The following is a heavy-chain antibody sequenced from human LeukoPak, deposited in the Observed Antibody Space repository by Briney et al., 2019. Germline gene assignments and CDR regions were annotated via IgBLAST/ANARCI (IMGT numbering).Heavy chain of an antibody. CDR3: ARGASGVYTVTTSWFDP. V-gene: IGHV1-2*02. CDR2: INPNSGGT. CDR1: GYTFTSHY. Sequence: GASVKVSCKASGYTFTSHYMHWIRQAPGQGLEWMGWINPNSGGTNYAQKFQGRVTMTRDTSISTAYMELSRLRSGDTAVYYCARGASGVYTVTTSWFDPWGQGTLVTVSS. J-gene: IGHJ5*02. D-gene: IGHD4-17*01.